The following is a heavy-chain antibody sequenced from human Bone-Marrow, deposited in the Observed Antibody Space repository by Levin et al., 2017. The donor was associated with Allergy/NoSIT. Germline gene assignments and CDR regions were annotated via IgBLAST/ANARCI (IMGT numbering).Heavy chain of an antibody. D-gene: IGHD5-18*01. J-gene: IGHJ4*02. CDR3: ARRSGYGLED. V-gene: IGHV3-53*01. Sequence: PGGSLRLSCAASGFTVNDNDMNWVRQAPGKGLEWVSVMYTGGSSYYVDSVKGRFTTSRDSSKNVLYLQMSSLRAEDTAVYFCARRSGYGLEDWGQGTQVTVSS. CDR2: MYTGGSS. CDR1: GFTVNDND.